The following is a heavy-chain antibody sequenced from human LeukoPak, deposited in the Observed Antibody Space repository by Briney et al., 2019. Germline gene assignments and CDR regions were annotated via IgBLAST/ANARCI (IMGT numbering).Heavy chain of an antibody. D-gene: IGHD3-9*01. CDR1: GGSISSYY. V-gene: IGHV4-59*01. J-gene: IGHJ4*02. Sequence: PSESLSLTCSVAGGSISSYYWSWIRQPPGKGREWIGYIYYSGSTHYNPSLTSRVTISVDTSKNQFSLKLSSVTAADTAVYYCARAERAFDILTGYYSVTFDYWGQGALVTVSS. CDR2: IYYSGST. CDR3: ARAERAFDILTGYYSVTFDY.